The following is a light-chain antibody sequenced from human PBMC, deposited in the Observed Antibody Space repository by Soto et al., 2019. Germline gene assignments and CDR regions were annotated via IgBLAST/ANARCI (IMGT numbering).Light chain of an antibody. CDR2: GAS. CDR1: QSISSSY. J-gene: IGKJ3*01. V-gene: IGKV3-20*01. Sequence: EIVLTQSPGTLSVSPGERVTLSCRASQSISSSYLAWYQQRPGQAPRLLIFGASYRATGIPDRFSGSGSGTDFTLTISRLEPEDFAVYYCQQYNSSPPECTFGPGTKVDSK. CDR3: QQYNSSPPECT.